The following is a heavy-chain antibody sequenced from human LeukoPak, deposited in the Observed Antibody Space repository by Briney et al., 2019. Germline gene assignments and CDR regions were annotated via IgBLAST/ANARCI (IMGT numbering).Heavy chain of an antibody. D-gene: IGHD5-24*01. V-gene: IGHV3-48*02. CDR2: VSSSSNTV. Sequence: GGSLRLSCAASGFTVWPYSMNWVRQAPGKGLEWISYVSSSSNTVYYADSVKGRFTISRDNAKNSLFLQMISLRDEDTAVYYCLRESRWQVVYWRQGTLVTVSS. CDR3: LRESRWQVVY. J-gene: IGHJ4*02. CDR1: GFTVWPYS.